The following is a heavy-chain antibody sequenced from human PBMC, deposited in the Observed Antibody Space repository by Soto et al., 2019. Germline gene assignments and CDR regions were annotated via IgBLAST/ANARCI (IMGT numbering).Heavy chain of an antibody. CDR2: IWYDGSNK. J-gene: IGHJ6*02. V-gene: IGHV3-33*01. CDR1: GFTFDAYG. Sequence: PGGSLRLSCAASGFTFDAYGLHWVRQAPGKGLEWVAVIWYDGSNKYYADSVKGRFTISRDNSKNTLYLQMNSLRAEDTAVYYCARGYYYDSSGYYLLLQGMDVWGQGTTVTVSS. CDR3: ARGYYYDSSGYYLLLQGMDV. D-gene: IGHD3-22*01.